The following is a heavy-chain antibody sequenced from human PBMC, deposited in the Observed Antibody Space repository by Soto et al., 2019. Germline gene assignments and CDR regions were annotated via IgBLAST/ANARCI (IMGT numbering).Heavy chain of an antibody. J-gene: IGHJ4*02. CDR3: AHVYGGYDNFDY. V-gene: IGHV2-5*02. CDR1: GFSLSTSGVG. D-gene: IGHD5-12*01. CDR2: IYWDDDK. Sequence: SGPTLGNPTQSLTLTCPFSGFSLSTSGVGVGWIRQPPGKALEWLALIYWDDDKRYSPSLKSRLTITKDTSKNQVVLTMTNMDPVDTATYYCAHVYGGYDNFDYWGQGTLVTVSS.